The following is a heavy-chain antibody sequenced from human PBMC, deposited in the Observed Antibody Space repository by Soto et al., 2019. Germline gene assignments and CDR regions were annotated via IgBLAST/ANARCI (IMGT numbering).Heavy chain of an antibody. J-gene: IGHJ6*02. CDR3: ARGKGMEENYYYYGMDV. V-gene: IGHV1-3*01. D-gene: IGHD1-1*01. CDR2: INGGNGHT. Sequence: ASVKVSCKASGYTFSTYALHWVRQAPGQGLEWMGWINGGNGHTRYSQKFKDRVTISRDTPASTAYMELSGLRSEDTAVYYCARGKGMEENYYYYGMDVWGQGTTVAVSS. CDR1: GYTFSTYA.